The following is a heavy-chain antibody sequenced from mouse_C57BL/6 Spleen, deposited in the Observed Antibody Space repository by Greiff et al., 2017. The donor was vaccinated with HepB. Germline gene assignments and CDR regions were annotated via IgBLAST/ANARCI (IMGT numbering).Heavy chain of an antibody. V-gene: IGHV1-62-2*01. CDR1: GYTFTEYT. D-gene: IGHD3-3*01. Sequence: QVQLKESGAELVKPGASVTLSCKASGYTFTEYTIHWVKQRSGQGLEWIGWFYPGSGSIKYNEKFKDKATWTADKSSSTLYMELSRLTSDDSAVYFWARHEEDTCYFDYWGQGTTLTVSS. CDR3: ARHEEDTCYFDY. J-gene: IGHJ2*01. CDR2: FYPGSGSI.